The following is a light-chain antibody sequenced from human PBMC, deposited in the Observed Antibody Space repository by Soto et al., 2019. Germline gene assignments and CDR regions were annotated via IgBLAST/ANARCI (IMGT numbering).Light chain of an antibody. Sequence: DIQMTQSPSSVSASVGDRVTITCRASQGISNCLAWYQQKPGKAPQLLIYSASTIQSGVPSRFSGSGSGTDFTLTISSLQPADFATYYCQQCNSFPITFGQGTRLEIK. V-gene: IGKV1-12*01. CDR2: SAS. CDR3: QQCNSFPIT. CDR1: QGISNC. J-gene: IGKJ5*01.